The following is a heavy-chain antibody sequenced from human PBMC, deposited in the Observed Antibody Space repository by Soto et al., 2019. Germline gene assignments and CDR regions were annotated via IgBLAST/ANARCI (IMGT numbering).Heavy chain of an antibody. V-gene: IGHV1-18*04. J-gene: IGHJ6*02. CDR3: AKNFYDGYYYYYGMDV. CDR1: GYTFTSYG. CDR2: ISAYNGNT. D-gene: IGHD5-12*01. Sequence: ASVKVSCKASGYTFTSYGISWVRQAPGQGLEWMGWISAYNGNTKYAQKLQGRVTMTTDTSTSTAYMELRSLRSDDTAVYYCAKNFYDGYYYYYGMDVWGQGTTVTVSS.